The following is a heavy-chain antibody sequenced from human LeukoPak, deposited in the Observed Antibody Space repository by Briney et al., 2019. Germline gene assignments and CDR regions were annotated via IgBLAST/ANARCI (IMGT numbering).Heavy chain of an antibody. CDR2: INPNSGGT. D-gene: IGHD6-6*01. CDR3: ARDQLKGGYVDY. Sequence: GASVKVSFKASVYTFTGYYMHWVRQAPGQGLEWMGWINPNSGGTNYAQKFQGRVTMTRETSISTAYMELSRLRSDDTAVYYCARDQLKGGYVDYWGQGTLVTVSS. CDR1: VYTFTGYY. V-gene: IGHV1-2*02. J-gene: IGHJ4*02.